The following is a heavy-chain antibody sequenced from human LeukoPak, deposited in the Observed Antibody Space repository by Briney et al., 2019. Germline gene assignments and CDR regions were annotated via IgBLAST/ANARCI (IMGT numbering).Heavy chain of an antibody. V-gene: IGHV1-69*13. Sequence: SVKVSCKASGHTSTTYAIHWVRQAPGQGLEWMGGIIPIFGTANYAQKFQGRVTITADESTSTAYMELSSLRSEDTAVYYCARGGLGGNDAFDIWGQGTMVTVSS. CDR1: GHTSTTYA. CDR3: ARGGLGGNDAFDI. J-gene: IGHJ3*02. D-gene: IGHD6-25*01. CDR2: IIPIFGTA.